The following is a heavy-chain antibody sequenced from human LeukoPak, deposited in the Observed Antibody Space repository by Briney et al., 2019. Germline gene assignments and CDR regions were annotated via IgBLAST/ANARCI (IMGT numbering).Heavy chain of an antibody. CDR1: GGSITSDIFY. Sequence: SETLSRTCTVSGGSITSDIFYWNWIRQHPGKGLEWIGSIHNSRGTSYNPSLESRLTISVDTSENQFFLKMSYVTAADTAMYYCGKVGGNSNSWGQGTLVTVSS. V-gene: IGHV4-31*03. J-gene: IGHJ5*02. CDR3: GKVGGNSNS. CDR2: IHNSRGT. D-gene: IGHD4-23*01.